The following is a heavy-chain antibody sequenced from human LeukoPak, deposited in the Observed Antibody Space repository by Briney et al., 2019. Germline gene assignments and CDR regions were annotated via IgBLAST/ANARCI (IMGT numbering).Heavy chain of an antibody. CDR2: ISDYNGNT. Sequence: ASVKVSCKASGFTFTRYSITWVRQAPGKGHEWMGWISDYNGNTNYAQKYQGRVTMTTDTSTRTAYMELRSLRSDDTAVYYCARVVRSDSFDFDYYYAMDVWGQGTTVTVSS. CDR1: GFTFTRYS. CDR3: ARVVRSDSFDFDYYYAMDV. D-gene: IGHD2-8*01. J-gene: IGHJ6*02. V-gene: IGHV1-18*01.